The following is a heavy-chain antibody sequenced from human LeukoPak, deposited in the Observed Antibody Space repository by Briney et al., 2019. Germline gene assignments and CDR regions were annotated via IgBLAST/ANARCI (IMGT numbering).Heavy chain of an antibody. J-gene: IGHJ6*03. V-gene: IGHV3-74*01. CDR2: INSDGSST. CDR3: AREGDGYYYYMDV. D-gene: IGHD3-10*01. Sequence: GGSLRLSCAASGFTFSSYWMHWVRHAPGKGLVWVSRINSDGSSTSYADSVKGRFTISRDNAKNTLYLQMNSLRAEDTAVYYCAREGDGYYYYMDVWGKGTTVTVSS. CDR1: GFTFSSYW.